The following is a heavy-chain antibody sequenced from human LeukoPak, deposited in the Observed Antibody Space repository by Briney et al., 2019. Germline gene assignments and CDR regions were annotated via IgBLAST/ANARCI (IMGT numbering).Heavy chain of an antibody. Sequence: PGGSLRLSCAASGFSFSTSDMNWVRQAPGKGLEWVSYITGSRDTIFYADSVKGRFTISRDNAKNSLYLQMNSLRDEDTAVYYCARDSDGDPSFEYWGQGSLVTVSS. CDR2: ITGSRDTI. V-gene: IGHV3-48*02. CDR3: ARDSDGDPSFEY. J-gene: IGHJ4*02. CDR1: GFSFSTSD. D-gene: IGHD4-17*01.